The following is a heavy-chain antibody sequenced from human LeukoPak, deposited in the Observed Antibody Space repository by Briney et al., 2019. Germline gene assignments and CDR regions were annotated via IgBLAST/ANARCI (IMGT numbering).Heavy chain of an antibody. J-gene: IGHJ4*02. Sequence: PWGSLRLSCAASGFTFNKYWMLWVRQAPGKGLESVSRINTDGTVTTYADSVKGRFTVSRDNADNTMFLQMNSVRDEDTAVYYCATKQWLAPPPDSWGQGTPVTVSS. CDR3: ATKQWLAPPPDS. D-gene: IGHD6-19*01. CDR2: INTDGTVT. V-gene: IGHV3-74*01. CDR1: GFTFNKYW.